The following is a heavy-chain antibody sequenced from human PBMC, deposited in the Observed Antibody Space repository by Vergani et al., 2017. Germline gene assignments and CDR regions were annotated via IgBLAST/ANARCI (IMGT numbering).Heavy chain of an antibody. Sequence: EVQLVESGGGLVQPGGSLRLSCAASGFTFSSYWMSWVRQAPGKGLEWVANIKQDGSEKYYVDSVKGRFTISRDNAKNSLYLQMNSLRAEDTAVYYCARAAAAVAEDYYYYGMDVWGQGTTVTVSS. CDR3: ARAAAAVAEDYYYYGMDV. V-gene: IGHV3-7*01. D-gene: IGHD6-19*01. CDR1: GFTFSSYW. J-gene: IGHJ6*02. CDR2: IKQDGSEK.